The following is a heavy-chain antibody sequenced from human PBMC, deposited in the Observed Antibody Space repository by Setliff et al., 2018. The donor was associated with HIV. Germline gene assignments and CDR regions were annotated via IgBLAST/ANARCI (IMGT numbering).Heavy chain of an antibody. CDR1: GFIFNNYA. V-gene: IGHV3-30-3*02. Sequence: GGSLRLSCAASGFIFNNYAMNWVRQAPGKGLEWVAVISYDGSNKYYADSVKGRFTISRDNSKNTLYLQMNSLRAEDTAVYYCAKNAIAVAVAFDIWGQGTMVTVSS. CDR2: ISYDGSNK. D-gene: IGHD6-19*01. J-gene: IGHJ3*02. CDR3: AKNAIAVAVAFDI.